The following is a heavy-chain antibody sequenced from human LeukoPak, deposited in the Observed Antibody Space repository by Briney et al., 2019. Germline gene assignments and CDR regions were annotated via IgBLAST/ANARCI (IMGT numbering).Heavy chain of an antibody. V-gene: IGHV4-59*01. D-gene: IGHD2-2*01. CDR1: GFTFSSYW. J-gene: IGHJ6*03. Sequence: PGGSLRLSCAASGFTFSSYWMTWVRQPPGKGLEWIGYIYYSGSTNYNPSLKSRVTISVDTSKNQFSLKLSSVTAADTAVYYCARMSSYCSSTSCSSGFHYYMDVWGKGTTVTVSS. CDR3: ARMSSYCSSTSCSSGFHYYMDV. CDR2: IYYSGST.